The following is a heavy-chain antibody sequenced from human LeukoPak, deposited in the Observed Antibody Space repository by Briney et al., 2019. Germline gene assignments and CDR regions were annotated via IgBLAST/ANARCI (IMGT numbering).Heavy chain of an antibody. CDR3: ARDPNSNWPFDY. Sequence: ASVKVSCKASGYTFTSYDINWVRQATGQGLEWMGWMNPNSGNTGYAQKFQARVTMTRNTSISTAYMELSSLRAEDTAVYYCARDPNSNWPFDYWGQGTLVTVSS. J-gene: IGHJ4*02. CDR2: MNPNSGNT. CDR1: GYTFTSYD. V-gene: IGHV1-8*01. D-gene: IGHD6-13*01.